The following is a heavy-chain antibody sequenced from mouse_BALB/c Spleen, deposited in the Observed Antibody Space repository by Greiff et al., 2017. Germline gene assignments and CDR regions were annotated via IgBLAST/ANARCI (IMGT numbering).Heavy chain of an antibody. CDR2: ISSGGST. CDR3: ARFYDGLSYYAMDY. D-gene: IGHD2-3*01. J-gene: IGHJ4*01. Sequence: EVHLVESGGGLVKPGGSLKLSCAASGFTFSSYAMSWVRQTPEKRLEWVASISSGGSTYYPDSVKGRFTISRDNARNILYLQMSSLRSEDTAMYYCARFYDGLSYYAMDYWGQGTSVTVSS. CDR1: GFTFSSYA. V-gene: IGHV5-6-5*01.